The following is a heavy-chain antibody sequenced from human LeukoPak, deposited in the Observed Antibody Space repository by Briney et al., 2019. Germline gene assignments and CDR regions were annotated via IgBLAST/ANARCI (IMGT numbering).Heavy chain of an antibody. D-gene: IGHD1/OR15-1a*01. CDR3: AKTKAGKQEAFDI. J-gene: IGHJ3*02. V-gene: IGHV3-23*01. CDR1: GFTFSSSA. Sequence: GGSLRLSCAASGFTFSSSAMSWVRQVPGKGLEWVSGISASGGSTNYADSVRGRFTISRDNSKNTLYVQMNSLRDEDTAVYYCAKTKAGKQEAFDIWGQGTMVTVSS. CDR2: ISASGGST.